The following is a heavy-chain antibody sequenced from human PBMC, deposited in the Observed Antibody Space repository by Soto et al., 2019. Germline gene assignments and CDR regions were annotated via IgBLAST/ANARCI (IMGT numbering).Heavy chain of an antibody. V-gene: IGHV3-7*01. Sequence: QPGGPLRLSCAASVFTFSSYWMSWVRQAPGKGLEWVANIKQDGSEKYYVDSVKGRFTISRDNAKNSLYLQMNSLRAEDTAVYYCARDDNVVVVPAALYYYYYGMDVWGQGTTVTVSS. CDR1: VFTFSSYW. J-gene: IGHJ6*02. CDR2: IKQDGSEK. CDR3: ARDDNVVVVPAALYYYYYGMDV. D-gene: IGHD2-2*01.